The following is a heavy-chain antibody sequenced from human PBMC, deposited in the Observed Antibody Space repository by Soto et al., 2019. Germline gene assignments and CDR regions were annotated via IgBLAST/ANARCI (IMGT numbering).Heavy chain of an antibody. CDR2: ISATGGGT. CDR3: AKDRRAGGNSAFYFDF. CDR1: GFKFSNYA. D-gene: IGHD3-16*01. J-gene: IGHJ4*02. V-gene: IGHV3-23*01. Sequence: LRLSCAASGFKFSNYAMSWVRQAPGKGLEWVSLISATGGGTYYADSVKGRFTISRDNSHNTLYLQVHSLTAEDTAVYYCAKDRRAGGNSAFYFDFWGQGAQVTVSS.